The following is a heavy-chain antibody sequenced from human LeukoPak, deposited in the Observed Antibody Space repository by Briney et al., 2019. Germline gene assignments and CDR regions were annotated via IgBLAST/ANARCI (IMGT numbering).Heavy chain of an antibody. J-gene: IGHJ4*02. Sequence: SETLSLTCTVSGGSISSGGYYWSWIRQPPGKGLEWIGSIYYSGSTYYNPSLKSRVTILVGTSKNQFSLKMSSVTDADTGVYYCASASFWSGYWRFDYWGQGTLVTVSS. CDR1: GGSISSGGYY. CDR2: IYYSGST. D-gene: IGHD3-3*01. V-gene: IGHV4-31*03. CDR3: ASASFWSGYWRFDY.